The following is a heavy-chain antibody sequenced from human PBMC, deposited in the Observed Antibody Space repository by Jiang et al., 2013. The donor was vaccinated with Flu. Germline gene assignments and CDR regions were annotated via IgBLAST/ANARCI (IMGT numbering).Heavy chain of an antibody. D-gene: IGHD2-21*02. CDR1: GFTFSAHA. CDR3: ARDDGYSVNWHPWY. CDR2: ISYDGSSK. V-gene: IGHV3-30*04. J-gene: IGHJ4*02. Sequence: VQLVEWGGGVVQPGRSLRLSCAASGFTFSAHAMHWVRQAPGKGLEWVAVISYDGSSKYYAGSVKGRFTISRDDSKSTLSLEMNSLRTEDTAVYYCARDDGYSVNWHPWYWGQETLVTVSS.